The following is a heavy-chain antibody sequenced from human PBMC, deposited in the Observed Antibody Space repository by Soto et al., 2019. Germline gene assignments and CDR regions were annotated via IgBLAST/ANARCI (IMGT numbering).Heavy chain of an antibody. V-gene: IGHV3-7*05. J-gene: IGHJ4*02. D-gene: IGHD6-13*01. CDR2: IKHDGTGK. CDR1: GFTFSSYW. CDR3: ARARSFIAATGTSDY. Sequence: EVQLVESGGGLVQPGGSLRLSCAASGFTFSSYWMSWVRQAPGKGLEWVANIKHDGTGKYYVDSVKGRFTISRDNAKNSLYLQMNSLRAEDTAVYYCARARSFIAATGTSDYWGQGTLVTVSS.